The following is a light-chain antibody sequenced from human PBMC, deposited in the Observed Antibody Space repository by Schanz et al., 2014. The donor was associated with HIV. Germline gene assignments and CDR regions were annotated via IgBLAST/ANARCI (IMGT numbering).Light chain of an antibody. V-gene: IGKV1-5*03. J-gene: IGKJ4*01. CDR3: QQLASYPLT. CDR1: QSISDW. Sequence: DMQMTQSPSTLSASVGDRVTITCRASQSISDWLAWYQQKPGKAPKLLIYKASRLQSGVPSRFSGGGSGTYFTLTISSLQPEDFATYYCQQLASYPLTFGGGTKVEIK. CDR2: KAS.